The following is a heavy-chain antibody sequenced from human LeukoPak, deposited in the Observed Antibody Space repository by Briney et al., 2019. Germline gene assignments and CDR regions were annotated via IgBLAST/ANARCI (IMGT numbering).Heavy chain of an antibody. J-gene: IGHJ5*02. Sequence: PGGSLRLSCAASGFTFSSYAMSWVRQAPGKGLEWVSAISGSGGSTYYADSVKGRFTISRDNSKNTLYLQMNSLRAEDTAVYYCAKAGPGSYRSHALYNWFDPWGQGTLVTVSS. D-gene: IGHD5-18*01. CDR1: GFTFSSYA. CDR2: ISGSGGST. CDR3: AKAGPGSYRSHALYNWFDP. V-gene: IGHV3-23*01.